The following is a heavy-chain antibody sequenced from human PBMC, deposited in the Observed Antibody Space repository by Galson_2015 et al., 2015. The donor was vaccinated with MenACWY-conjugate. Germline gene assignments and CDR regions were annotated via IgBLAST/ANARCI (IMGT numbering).Heavy chain of an antibody. CDR3: ARPNHYDSSRSGSDI. D-gene: IGHD3-22*01. Sequence: QSGAEVKKPGESLKISCKGSGYSFTNYWIGWVRQMPGKGLEWMGIIYPGDSDTRYSPSFEGQVTISADKSITTAYLQWSSLKASDTAMYYCARPNHYDSSRSGSDIWGQGTMVTVSS. CDR1: GYSFTNYW. J-gene: IGHJ3*02. V-gene: IGHV5-51*01. CDR2: IYPGDSDT.